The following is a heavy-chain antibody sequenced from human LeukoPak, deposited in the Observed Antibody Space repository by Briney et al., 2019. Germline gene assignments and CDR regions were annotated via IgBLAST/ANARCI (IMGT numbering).Heavy chain of an antibody. J-gene: IGHJ4*02. D-gene: IGHD5-18*01. CDR1: GDSISRYY. CDR3: AREGYSYGCGFDS. CDR2: IYTSGST. Sequence: SDTLSLTYTDCGDSISRYYWRWIRQPARKGVEWIGRIYTSGSTNYNPSLQNRGTISVGKSKNQFFLNLGYVTAGHTAVYYCAREGYSYGCGFDSWGQGTLVTVSS. V-gene: IGHV4-4*07.